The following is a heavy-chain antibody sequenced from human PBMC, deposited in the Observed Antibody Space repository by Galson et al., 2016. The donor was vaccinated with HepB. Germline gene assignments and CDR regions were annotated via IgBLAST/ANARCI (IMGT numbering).Heavy chain of an antibody. V-gene: IGHV3-30*18. CDR3: AKEGLRRSLDN. CDR2: IFFDGKNK. CDR1: GFSFSNSG. J-gene: IGHJ4*02. Sequence: SLRLSCAASGFSFSNSGMSWVRQAPGKGLEWVAVIFFDGKNKYYADSVKGRFTIFIDKSKNALFLQMESLRAEDTAVYYCAKEGLRRSLDNWGQGTLVTVS. D-gene: IGHD3-16*01.